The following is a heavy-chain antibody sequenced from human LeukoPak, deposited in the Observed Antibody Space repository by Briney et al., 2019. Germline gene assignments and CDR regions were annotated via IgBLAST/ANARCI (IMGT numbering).Heavy chain of an antibody. D-gene: IGHD3-22*01. Sequence: SETLSLTCTVSGGSISSYYWSWIRQPPGKGLEWIGYIYYSGSTNYNPSLKSRVTISVDTSKNQFSLKLSSVTAADTAVYYCARHKFRRFCYDSSGHAFDIWGQGTMVTVSS. CDR2: IYYSGST. CDR3: ARHKFRRFCYDSSGHAFDI. V-gene: IGHV4-59*08. J-gene: IGHJ3*02. CDR1: GGSISSYY.